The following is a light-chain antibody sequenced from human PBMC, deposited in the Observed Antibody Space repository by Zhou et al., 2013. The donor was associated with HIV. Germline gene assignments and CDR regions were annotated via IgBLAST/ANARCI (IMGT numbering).Light chain of an antibody. CDR2: DAS. CDR3: QQYDNLPRYT. CDR1: QDISNY. V-gene: IGKV1-33*01. Sequence: DIQMTQSPSSLSASVGDRVTITCQASQDISNYLNWYQQKPGKAPKLLIYDASNLETGVPSRFSGSGSATDFTFTISSLQPEDIATYYCQQYDNLPRYTFGQGTKLEIK. J-gene: IGKJ2*01.